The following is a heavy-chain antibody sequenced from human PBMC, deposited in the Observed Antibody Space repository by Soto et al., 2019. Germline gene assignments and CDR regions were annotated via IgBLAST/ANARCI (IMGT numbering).Heavy chain of an antibody. V-gene: IGHV1-69*01. Sequence: QVQLVQSGAEVKKPGASLKVSCKASGYTFTDYYMHWVRQAPGQGLEWMGWINPIFGTANYAQKFQGRVTITADESTSTAYMELSSLRSEDTAVYYCARSDGPGIAVAGTGYYFDYWGQGTLVTVSS. CDR1: GYTFTDYY. J-gene: IGHJ4*02. CDR2: INPIFGTA. CDR3: ARSDGPGIAVAGTGYYFDY. D-gene: IGHD6-19*01.